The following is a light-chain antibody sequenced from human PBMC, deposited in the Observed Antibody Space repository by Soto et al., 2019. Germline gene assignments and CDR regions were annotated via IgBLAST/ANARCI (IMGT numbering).Light chain of an antibody. CDR2: EVS. J-gene: IGLJ2*01. Sequence: QSALTQPPSASGSPGQSVTISCTGTSSDVGGYNYVSWYQQHPGKAPKLMIYEVSKRPLGVRNLFSGSKSGNTASMTVSRHEAEDEADYNCSSYAGSNNVVFGGGTKVTVL. CDR1: SSDVGGYNY. CDR3: SSYAGSNNVV. V-gene: IGLV2-8*01.